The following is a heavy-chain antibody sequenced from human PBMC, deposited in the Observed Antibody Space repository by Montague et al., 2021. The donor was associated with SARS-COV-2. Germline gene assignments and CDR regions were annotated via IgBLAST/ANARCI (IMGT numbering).Heavy chain of an antibody. CDR2: ISSSSSYI. V-gene: IGHV3-21*01. CDR3: ARAIDYGDYGYYFDY. D-gene: IGHD4-17*01. CDR1: GFTFSSYS. Sequence: SLRLSCPASGFTFSSYSMNWVRQAPGKGLEWVSSISSSSSYIYYADSVKGRFTISRDNAKNSLYLQMNSLRAEYTAVYYCARAIDYGDYGYYFDYWGQGTLVTVSS. J-gene: IGHJ4*02.